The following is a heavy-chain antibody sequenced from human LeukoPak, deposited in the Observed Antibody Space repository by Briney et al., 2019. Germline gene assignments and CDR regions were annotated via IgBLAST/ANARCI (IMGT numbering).Heavy chain of an antibody. CDR3: ARDDLRGPYYYDSSGYDY. J-gene: IGHJ4*02. CDR1: GYTFTSYY. V-gene: IGHV1-46*01. CDR2: INPSGGST. D-gene: IGHD3-22*01. Sequence: ASVKVSCKASGYTFTSYYMHWVRQAPGQGLEWMGIINPSGGSTSYAQKLQGRVTMTRDTSTSTVYMELSSLRSEDTAVYYCARDDLRGPYYYDSSGYDYWGQGTLVTVSS.